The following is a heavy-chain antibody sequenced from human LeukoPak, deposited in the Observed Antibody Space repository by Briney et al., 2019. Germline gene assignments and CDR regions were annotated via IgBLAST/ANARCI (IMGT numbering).Heavy chain of an antibody. Sequence: ASVKVSCKASGYTCTGYYMHWVRQAPGQLLEWIGRINPNSGGTNYAQKFQGRFTITRDTSISTAYMELSGLRSDDTAVYYCARDRERDGTAMGPYYYYYYYMDVWGKGTTVTVTS. CDR2: INPNSGGT. J-gene: IGHJ6*03. CDR3: ARDRERDGTAMGPYYYYYYYMDV. D-gene: IGHD5-18*01. CDR1: GYTCTGYY. V-gene: IGHV1-2*06.